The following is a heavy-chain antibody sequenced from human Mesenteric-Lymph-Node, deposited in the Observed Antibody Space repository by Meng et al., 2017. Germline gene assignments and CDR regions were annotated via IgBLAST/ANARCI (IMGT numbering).Heavy chain of an antibody. J-gene: IGHJ5*02. CDR2: INPNSGGT. Sequence: ASVKVSCKASGYTFTGYYMHWVRQAPGQGLEWMGWINPNSGGTNYAQKFQGRVTMTRDTSISTAYMELSRLRSDDTAVYYCARTPSGFDWFCPWGQGTLVTVSS. V-gene: IGHV1-2*02. CDR1: GYTFTGYY. D-gene: IGHD6-25*01. CDR3: ARTPSGFDWFCP.